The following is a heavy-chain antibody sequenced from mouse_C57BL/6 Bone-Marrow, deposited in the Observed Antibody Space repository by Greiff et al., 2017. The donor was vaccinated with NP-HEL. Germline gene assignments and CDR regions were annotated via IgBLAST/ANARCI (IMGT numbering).Heavy chain of an antibody. V-gene: IGHV1-74*01. Sequence: QVHVKQPGAELVKPGASVKVSCKASGYTFTSYWMHWVKQRPGQGLEWIGRIHPSDSDTNYNQKFKGKATLTVDKSSSTAYMQLSSLTSEDSAVYYCVTTVVAPYWYFDVWGTGTTVTVSS. CDR1: GYTFTSYW. CDR3: VTTVVAPYWYFDV. J-gene: IGHJ1*03. CDR2: IHPSDSDT. D-gene: IGHD1-1*01.